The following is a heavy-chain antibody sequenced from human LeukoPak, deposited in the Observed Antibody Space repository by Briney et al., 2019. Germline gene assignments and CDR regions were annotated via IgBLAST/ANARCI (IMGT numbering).Heavy chain of an antibody. CDR2: IYYSGST. D-gene: IGHD3-3*01. CDR1: GGSISSGDYY. Sequence: SQTLSLTCTVSGGSISSGDYYWSWIRQPPGKGLEWIGYIYYSGSTYYNPSLKSRVTISVDTSKNQFSLKLSSVTAADTAVYYCARGNYDFCCGYYSRFDYWGQGTLVTVSS. CDR3: ARGNYDFCCGYYSRFDY. J-gene: IGHJ4*02. V-gene: IGHV4-30-4*08.